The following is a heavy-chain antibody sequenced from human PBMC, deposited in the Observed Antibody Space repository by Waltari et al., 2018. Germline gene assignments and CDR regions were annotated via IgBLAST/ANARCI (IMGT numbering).Heavy chain of an antibody. J-gene: IGHJ4*02. CDR2: IYHSGST. Sequence: QVQLQESGPGLVKPSETLSLTCSVSNYSISSGYYWGWIRKPPGKGLEWIGSIYHSGSTYSNPSLKSRVTISVDASKNQFSLSLTSVTAADTAVYYCARQILYSGGYFYPTDYWGQGTLVTVSS. CDR1: NYSISSGYY. CDR3: ARQILYSGGYFYPTDY. D-gene: IGHD1-26*01. V-gene: IGHV4-38-2*02.